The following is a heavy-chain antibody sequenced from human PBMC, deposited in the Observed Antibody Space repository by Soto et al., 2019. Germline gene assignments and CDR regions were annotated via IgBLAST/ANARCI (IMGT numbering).Heavy chain of an antibody. CDR1: GFTFSRYW. V-gene: IGHV3-7*01. Sequence: DVQLVESGGGLVQPGGSLRLSCAASGFTFSRYWMSWVRQAPGKGSEWVASIKEEGSEIYYVDSVKGGFTISRDNAKNSLHVQMNSLRVEDTAMYYCAREYRWGQGSLVTVSS. J-gene: IGHJ5*02. CDR3: AREYR. CDR2: IKEEGSEI.